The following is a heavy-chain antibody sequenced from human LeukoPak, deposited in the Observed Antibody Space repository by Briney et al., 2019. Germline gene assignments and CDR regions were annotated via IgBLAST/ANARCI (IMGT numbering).Heavy chain of an antibody. D-gene: IGHD3-10*01. CDR3: ARTRYGSGSYTFLDY. V-gene: IGHV4-59*01. CDR1: GGSISSYY. Sequence: PSETLSLACTVSGGSISSYYWSWIRQPPGKGLGWIGYIYYSGSTNYNPSLKSRVTISVDTSKNQFSLKLSSVTAADTAVYYCARTRYGSGSYTFLDYWGQGTLVTVSS. CDR2: IYYSGST. J-gene: IGHJ4*02.